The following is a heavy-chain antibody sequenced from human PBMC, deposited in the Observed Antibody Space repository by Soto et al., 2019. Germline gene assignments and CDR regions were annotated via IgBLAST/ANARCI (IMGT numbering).Heavy chain of an antibody. Sequence: SETLSLTCTVSGCSISSSSYYWGWIRQPPGKGLEWIGSIYYSGSTYYNPSLKSRVTISVDTSKNQFSLKLSSVTAADTAVYYCACWAGYGDYVNYMDVWGKGTTVTVSS. CDR3: ACWAGYGDYVNYMDV. CDR2: IYYSGST. D-gene: IGHD4-17*01. J-gene: IGHJ6*03. V-gene: IGHV4-39*01. CDR1: GCSISSSSYY.